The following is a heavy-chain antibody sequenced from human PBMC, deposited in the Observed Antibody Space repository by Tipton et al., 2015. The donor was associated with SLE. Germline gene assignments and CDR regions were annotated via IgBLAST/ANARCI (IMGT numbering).Heavy chain of an antibody. D-gene: IGHD6-13*01. Sequence: LRLSCTVSGYSISSGYYWGWIRQPPGKGLEWIGSIYHSGSTYYNPSLKSRVTISVDTSKNQFSLKLSSVTAADTAVYYCATCQQDDAFDIWGQGTMVTVSS. CDR1: GYSISSGYY. CDR2: IYHSGST. J-gene: IGHJ3*02. V-gene: IGHV4-38-2*02. CDR3: ATCQQDDAFDI.